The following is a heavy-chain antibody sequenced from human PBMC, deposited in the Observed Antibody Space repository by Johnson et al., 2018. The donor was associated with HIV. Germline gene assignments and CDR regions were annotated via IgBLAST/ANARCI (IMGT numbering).Heavy chain of an antibody. CDR3: AKRQYSSSWHDAFEI. CDR1: GFTFSSNA. D-gene: IGHD6-13*01. Sequence: VHLVESGGDLVQPGGSLRLSCAASGFTFSSNAMSWVRQAPGKGLEWVSVISGSGASTYHADSVKGRFTISRDNSKNTLYLQMNSLRAEDTAVYYCAKRQYSSSWHDAFEIWGQGTMVTVSS. J-gene: IGHJ3*02. CDR2: ISGSGAST. V-gene: IGHV3-23*04.